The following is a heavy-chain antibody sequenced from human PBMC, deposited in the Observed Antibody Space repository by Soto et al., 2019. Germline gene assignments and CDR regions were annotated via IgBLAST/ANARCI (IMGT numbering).Heavy chain of an antibody. J-gene: IGHJ5*02. V-gene: IGHV1-8*02. CDR2: MNPNSGNT. CDR1: GYTFTSYG. Sequence: ASVKVSCKASGYTFTSYGINWVRQATGQGLEWMGWMNPNSGNTGYAQKFQGRVTMTRNTSISTAYMELSSLRSEDTAVYYCARKAYYYDSSGYPPLDPWGQGTLVTVSS. D-gene: IGHD3-22*01. CDR3: ARKAYYYDSSGYPPLDP.